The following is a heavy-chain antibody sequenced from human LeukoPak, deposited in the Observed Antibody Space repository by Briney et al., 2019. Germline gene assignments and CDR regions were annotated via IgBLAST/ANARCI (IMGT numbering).Heavy chain of an antibody. CDR2: ISSDGSNK. CDR1: GFTFSTYG. D-gene: IGHD6-19*01. V-gene: IGHV3-30*18. J-gene: IGHJ4*02. Sequence: PGGSLRLSCAASGFTFSTYGIHWVRQAPGKGLEWVAAISSDGSNKHYADSVKGRFTIARDNSKNTLYLQMNSLGAEDTAVYYCAKRYSSGWEFDYWGQGTLVTVSS. CDR3: AKRYSSGWEFDY.